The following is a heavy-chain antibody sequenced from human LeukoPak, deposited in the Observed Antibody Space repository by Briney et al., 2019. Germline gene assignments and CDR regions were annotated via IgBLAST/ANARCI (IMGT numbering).Heavy chain of an antibody. Sequence: PGGSLRLSCAASGFTFSSYSMNWVRQAPGKGLEWVSSISSSSSYIYYADSVKGRFTISRDNAKNSLYLQMNSLRAEDTAVYYCARAYTYYYDSSGWDAFDIWGQGTMVTVSS. V-gene: IGHV3-21*01. D-gene: IGHD3-22*01. CDR2: ISSSSSYI. J-gene: IGHJ3*02. CDR1: GFTFSSYS. CDR3: ARAYTYYYDSSGWDAFDI.